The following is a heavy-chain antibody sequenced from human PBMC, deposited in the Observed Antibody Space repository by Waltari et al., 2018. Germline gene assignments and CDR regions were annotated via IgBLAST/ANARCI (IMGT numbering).Heavy chain of an antibody. CDR2: ISGSGGST. V-gene: IGHV3-23*01. Sequence: EVQLLESGGGLVQPGGSLRLSCAASGFTFSSYAMSWVRQAPGKGLEWVSVISGSGGSTYYADSVKGRFTISRDNSKNTLYLQMNSLRAEDTAVYYCAKARGMATSSSDYWGQGTLVTVSS. CDR3: AKARGMATSSSDY. CDR1: GFTFSSYA. J-gene: IGHJ4*02. D-gene: IGHD3-16*01.